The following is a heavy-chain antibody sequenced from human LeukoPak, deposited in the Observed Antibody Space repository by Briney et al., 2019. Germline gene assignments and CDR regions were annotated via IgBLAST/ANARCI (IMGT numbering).Heavy chain of an antibody. Sequence: GGSLRLSCAASGFTVGSNYMSWVRQAPGKGLEWVSVIYSAGSTYYADSVNGRFTISRDNSKNTLSLQMNSLRAEDTAVYYCAGDYYGSGSYYNYWGQGTLVTVSS. V-gene: IGHV3-66*01. CDR3: AGDYYGSGSYYNY. CDR2: IYSAGST. D-gene: IGHD3-10*01. J-gene: IGHJ4*02. CDR1: GFTVGSNY.